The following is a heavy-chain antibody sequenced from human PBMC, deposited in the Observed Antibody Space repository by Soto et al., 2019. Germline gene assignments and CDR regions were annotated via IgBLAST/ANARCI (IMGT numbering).Heavy chain of an antibody. CDR2: IIPIFGTA. D-gene: IGHD1-26*01. CDR1: GGTFSSYA. CDR3: ARLIVGAAAYYFVY. Sequence: WASVKVSCKAPGGTFSSYAISWVRQAPGQGLEWMGGIIPIFGTANYAQKFQGRVTITADESTSTAYMELSSLRSEDTAVYYCARLIVGAAAYYFVYWGQGTLVTVSS. V-gene: IGHV1-69*13. J-gene: IGHJ4*02.